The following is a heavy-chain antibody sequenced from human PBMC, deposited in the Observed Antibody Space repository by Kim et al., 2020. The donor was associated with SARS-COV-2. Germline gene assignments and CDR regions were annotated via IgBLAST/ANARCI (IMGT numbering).Heavy chain of an antibody. CDR2: GST. CDR3: ARERAAYFDY. J-gene: IGHJ4*02. V-gene: IGHV4-31*02. D-gene: IGHD6-25*01. Sequence: GSTDDHPSLKGRVTISVDTSKNQFSLKLSSVTAADTAVYYCARERAAYFDYWGQGTLVTVSS.